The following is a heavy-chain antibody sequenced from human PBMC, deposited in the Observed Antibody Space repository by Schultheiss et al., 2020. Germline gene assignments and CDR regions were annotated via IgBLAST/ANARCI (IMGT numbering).Heavy chain of an antibody. CDR3: ARDVGGDPTPNWYYYGMDV. CDR1: GFTFSSYA. D-gene: IGHD2-21*01. V-gene: IGHV3-23*01. CDR2: ISGSGGST. Sequence: GGSLRLSCAASGFTFSSYAMSWVCQAPGKGLEWVSAISGSGGSTYYADSVKGRFTISRDNSKNTLYLQMNSLRAEDTAVYYCARDVGGDPTPNWYYYGMDVWGQGTTVTVSS. J-gene: IGHJ6*02.